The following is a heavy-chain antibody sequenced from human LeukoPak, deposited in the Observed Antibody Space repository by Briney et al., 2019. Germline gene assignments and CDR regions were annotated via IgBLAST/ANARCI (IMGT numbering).Heavy chain of an antibody. Sequence: PSETLSLTCTVSGGSISGYYWSWIRQPPGKGLEWIGYIYYSGSTNYNPSLKSRVTISVDTSKNQFSLKLRSVTAADTAVYYCARVSGYDWKSFYDYWGQGTLVTVSS. CDR2: IYYSGST. J-gene: IGHJ4*02. D-gene: IGHD5-12*01. V-gene: IGHV4-59*01. CDR3: ARVSGYDWKSFYDY. CDR1: GGSISGYY.